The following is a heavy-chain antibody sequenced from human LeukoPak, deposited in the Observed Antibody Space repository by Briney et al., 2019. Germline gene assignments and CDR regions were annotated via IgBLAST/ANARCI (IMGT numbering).Heavy chain of an antibody. V-gene: IGHV3-21*01. CDR3: ATKGGLRYY. J-gene: IGHJ4*02. D-gene: IGHD3-16*01. CDR2: ISSSSSYM. CDR1: GFTFSSYS. Sequence: GGSLRLSCAASGFTFSSYSMNWVRQAPGKGLEWVSSISSSSSYMYYADSVKGRFTISRDNAKNSLYLQMNSLRAEDTAVYYCATKGGLRYYWGQGTLVTVSS.